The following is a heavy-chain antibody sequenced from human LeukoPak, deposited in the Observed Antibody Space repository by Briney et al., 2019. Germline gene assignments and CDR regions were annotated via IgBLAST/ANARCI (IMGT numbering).Heavy chain of an antibody. J-gene: IGHJ4*02. V-gene: IGHV4-31*03. CDR1: GGSISSGGYY. CDR3: ARSGTVTTWNY. CDR2: IYYSGTT. Sequence: SETLSLTCTVSGGSISSGGYYWSWIRQHPGKGLEWIGCIYYSGTTYYHPSLTSRVAISVDTSKNQFSLKLSSVSAADTAVYYCARSGTVTTWNYWGQGTLVTVSS. D-gene: IGHD4-17*01.